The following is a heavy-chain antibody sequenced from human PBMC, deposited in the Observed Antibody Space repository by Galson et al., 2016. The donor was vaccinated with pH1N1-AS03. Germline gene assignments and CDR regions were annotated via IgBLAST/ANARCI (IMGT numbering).Heavy chain of an antibody. CDR1: GFIVEQYG. J-gene: IGHJ4*02. Sequence: SLRLSCAASGFIVEQYGVHWVRQTPGKGLEWVAGMSWGSAKIDYADSVKGRFTISRDNAQNSLYLQMSSLRPEDTAVYFCVKDVLSDGRFTAADSWGQGTLVTVSS. V-gene: IGHV3-9*01. CDR3: VKDVLSDGRFTAADS. CDR2: MSWGSAKI. D-gene: IGHD5-24*01.